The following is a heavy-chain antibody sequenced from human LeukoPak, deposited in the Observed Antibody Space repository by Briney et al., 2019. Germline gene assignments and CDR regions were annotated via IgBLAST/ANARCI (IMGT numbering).Heavy chain of an antibody. CDR2: INYDGSEK. CDR1: GFIFGTTS. V-gene: IGHV3-7*01. J-gene: IGHJ4*02. CDR3: ARVPHGEGYFDS. Sequence: GGSPRLSCAGSGFIFGTTSMSWVPQTPGKGLEGVASINYDGSEKYYVGALGGRFTISRDNAKNTLYLQMDSLRGEDTAVYYCARVPHGEGYFDSWGQGTPVSDSS.